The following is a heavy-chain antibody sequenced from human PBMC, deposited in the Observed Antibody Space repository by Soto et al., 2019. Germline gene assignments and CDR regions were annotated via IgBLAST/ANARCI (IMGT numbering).Heavy chain of an antibody. J-gene: IGHJ2*01. D-gene: IGHD2-15*01. CDR3: ARQRGYCSGGSCYRYWYFDL. Sequence: SETLSLTCTVSGGSVNSDIYYWSWIRQPPGKALEWIGSIYYTGSTYHNPSLKRRLTISVDTSKNQFSLRLSSVTAADTAVYYCARQRGYCSGGSCYRYWYFDLWGRGTLVTVSS. CDR2: IYYTGST. CDR1: GGSVNSDIYY. V-gene: IGHV4-39*01.